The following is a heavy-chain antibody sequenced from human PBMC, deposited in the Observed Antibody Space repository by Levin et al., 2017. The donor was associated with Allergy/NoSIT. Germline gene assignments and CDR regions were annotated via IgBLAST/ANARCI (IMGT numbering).Heavy chain of an antibody. CDR2: SRSDGST. J-gene: IGHJ3*02. V-gene: IGHV3-53*01. CDR1: GFNISSHY. Sequence: PGGSLRLSCAASGFNISSHYMSWVRQAPGKGLEWVSVSRSDGSTYYAASVKGRFIISRDHSRKTVYLQMNSLRVEDTAVNYCARDGDSAPGGGSAFDIWGPGTVVTVSS. D-gene: IGHD3-10*01. CDR3: ARDGDSAPGGGSAFDI.